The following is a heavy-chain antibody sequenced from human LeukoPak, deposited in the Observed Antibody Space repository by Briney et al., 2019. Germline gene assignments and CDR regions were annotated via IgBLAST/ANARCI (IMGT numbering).Heavy chain of an antibody. D-gene: IGHD3-22*01. CDR1: GGSITSSSYC. Sequence: KSSETLSLTCTVSGGSITSSSYCWGWIRQPPGKGLEWIGNTHYNGNTYYNPSLKSRVTISEDTSKNQFSLKLSSVTAADTAVYYCARHAYYYDRSGSYEAFDIWGQGTMVTVSS. CDR2: THYNGNT. V-gene: IGHV4-39*01. J-gene: IGHJ3*02. CDR3: ARHAYYYDRSGSYEAFDI.